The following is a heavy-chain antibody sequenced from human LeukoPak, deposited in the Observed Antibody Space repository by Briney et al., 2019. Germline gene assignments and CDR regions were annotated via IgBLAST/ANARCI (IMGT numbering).Heavy chain of an antibody. CDR1: GITFSSYW. CDR2: INSDGRST. J-gene: IGHJ4*02. D-gene: IGHD4-23*01. Sequence: GGSLRLSCAGSGITFSSYWMHWVRQAPGRGLVWVSRINSDGRSTNYADSVKGRFTISRDNAKNTLYLQMNSLRAEDTAVYYCARSAYPGNSVIEDWGRGTLVTVSS. CDR3: ARSAYPGNSVIED. V-gene: IGHV3-74*01.